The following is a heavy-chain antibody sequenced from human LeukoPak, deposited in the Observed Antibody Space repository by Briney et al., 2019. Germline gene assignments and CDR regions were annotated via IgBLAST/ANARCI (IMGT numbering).Heavy chain of an antibody. J-gene: IGHJ4*02. D-gene: IGHD3-16*01. CDR1: GFTFSSYG. CDR2: ISYDGSNK. V-gene: IGHV3-30*18. CDR3: AKTSDTYPFDY. Sequence: PGGSLRLSCAASGFTFSSYGMHWDRQAPGKGLEWVAVISYDGSNKYYADSVKGRFTISRDNSKNTLYLQMNSLRAEDTAVYYCAKTSDTYPFDYWGQGTLVTVSS.